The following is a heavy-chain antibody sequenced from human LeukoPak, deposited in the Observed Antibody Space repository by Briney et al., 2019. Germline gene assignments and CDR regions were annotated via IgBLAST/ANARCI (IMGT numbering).Heavy chain of an antibody. J-gene: IGHJ4*02. CDR2: IYYSGST. CDR1: GGSIGSSAYY. Sequence: SGTLSLTCSASGGSIGSSAYYWGCIRQPPGKGLESIVTIYYSGSTYYNPSLKRRVTISVDTSKNQFSLRLSSVAAADTAMYFCVRQAREGPLPRYSDYWGQGTLVTVPS. D-gene: IGHD1-26*01. CDR3: VRQAREGPLPRYSDY. V-gene: IGHV4-39*01.